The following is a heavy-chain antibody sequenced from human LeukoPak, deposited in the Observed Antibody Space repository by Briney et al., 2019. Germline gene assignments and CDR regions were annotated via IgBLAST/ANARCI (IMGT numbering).Heavy chain of an antibody. D-gene: IGHD2-2*02. CDR1: GYTFTSCD. Sequence: ASVKVSCKASGYTFTSCDINWVRQATGQGLEWMGWMNPNSGNTGYAQKFQGRVTMTRNTSISTAYMELSSLRSEDTAVYYCARVSCSSTSCYTEGVEDYYYYYMDVWGKGTTVTVSS. CDR2: MNPNSGNT. J-gene: IGHJ6*03. CDR3: ARVSCSSTSCYTEGVEDYYYYYMDV. V-gene: IGHV1-8*01.